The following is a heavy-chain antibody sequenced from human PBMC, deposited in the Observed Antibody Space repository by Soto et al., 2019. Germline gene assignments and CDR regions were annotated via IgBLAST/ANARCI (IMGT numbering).Heavy chain of an antibody. CDR3: ARGGAMDV. Sequence: QVQLQESGPGLVKPSETLSLTCTVSGGSISTYYWSWIRQPPGKGLEWIGSIYYTGSTNYNPSLKSRVTISVDTSKDQFSLKVTSMTAADAAVYYCARGGAMDVWGKGTTVTVSS. V-gene: IGHV4-59*01. CDR2: IYYTGST. J-gene: IGHJ6*03. CDR1: GGSISTYY.